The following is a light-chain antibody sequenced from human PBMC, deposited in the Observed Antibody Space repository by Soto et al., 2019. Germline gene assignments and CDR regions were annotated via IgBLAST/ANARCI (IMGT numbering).Light chain of an antibody. V-gene: IGKV1-27*01. Sequence: DIQMTQSPTSLSASVGDRVTITCRASQDIRNFVAWYQQKPGKAPKLLIYAASTLQSVVPSRFSGSGSGTEFTLTINSLQPEDGATYSCQKYSSVPVFGPGTKVEIK. CDR2: AAS. CDR3: QKYSSVPV. CDR1: QDIRNF. J-gene: IGKJ3*01.